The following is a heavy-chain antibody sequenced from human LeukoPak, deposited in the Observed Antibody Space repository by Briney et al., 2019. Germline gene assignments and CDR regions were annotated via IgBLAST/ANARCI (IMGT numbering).Heavy chain of an antibody. CDR2: IYTSGST. V-gene: IGHV4-61*02. J-gene: IGHJ3*02. D-gene: IGHD6-6*01. CDR1: GGSISSGSYY. Sequence: SETLSLTCTVSGGSISSGSYYWSWIRQPAGKGLEWIGRIYTSGSTNYNPSLKSRVTISVDTSKNQFSLKLSSVTAADTAVYYCAGSSIAARRDAFDIWGQGTMVTVSS. CDR3: AGSSIAARRDAFDI.